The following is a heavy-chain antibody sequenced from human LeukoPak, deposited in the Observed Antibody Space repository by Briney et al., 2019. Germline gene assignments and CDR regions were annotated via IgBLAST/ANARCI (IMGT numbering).Heavy chain of an antibody. CDR3: ARGDSSSWYRGPFDY. CDR1: GFTFSSYS. Sequence: GGSLRLSCAASGFTFSSYSMNWVRQAPGKGLEWVSSISSSSSYIYYADSVKGRFTISRDNAKNSLYLQMNSLRAEDTAVYYCARGDSSSWYRGPFDYWGQGTLVTVSS. V-gene: IGHV3-21*01. CDR2: ISSSSSYI. J-gene: IGHJ4*02. D-gene: IGHD6-13*01.